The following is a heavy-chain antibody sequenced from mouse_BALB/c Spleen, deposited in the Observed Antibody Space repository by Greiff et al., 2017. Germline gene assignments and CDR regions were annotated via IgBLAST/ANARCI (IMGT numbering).Heavy chain of an antibody. CDR2: ISYSGST. CDR3: ARDYRYDRAYAMDY. CDR1: GYSITSDYA. Sequence: EVQGVESGPGLVKPSQSLSLTCTVTGYSITSDYAWNWIRQFPGNKLEWMGYISYSGSTSYNPSLKSRISITRDTSKNQFFLQLNSVTTEDTATYYCARDYRYDRAYAMDYWGQGTSVTVSS. J-gene: IGHJ4*01. V-gene: IGHV3-2*02. D-gene: IGHD2-14*01.